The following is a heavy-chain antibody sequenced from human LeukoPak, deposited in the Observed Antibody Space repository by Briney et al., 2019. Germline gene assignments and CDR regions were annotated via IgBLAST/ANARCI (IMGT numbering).Heavy chain of an antibody. V-gene: IGHV3-7*03. CDR1: EFTFTNYW. CDR2: MSPDENEK. J-gene: IGHJ4*02. Sequence: PGGSLRLSCATTEFTFTNYWKNWVRQASGKGLEWVANMSPDENEKKYVDSVKGRFTISTDNAKKTLYLQMNSLRVEDTAIYYCLGYGNDNPWGQGALVTVSS. CDR3: LGYGNDNP. D-gene: IGHD5-12*01.